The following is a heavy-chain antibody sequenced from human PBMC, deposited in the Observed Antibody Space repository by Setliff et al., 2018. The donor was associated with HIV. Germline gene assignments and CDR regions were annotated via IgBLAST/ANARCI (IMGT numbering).Heavy chain of an antibody. CDR3: ARHKSQPYYFDY. CDR2: INHSGST. Sequence: SETLSLTCAVFGGSFTDIGGSFTDYYWIWIRQPPGKGLEWIGEINHSGSTHYNPSLKSRVTISVDTSKNQFSLKLSSVTAADTAVYYCARHKSQPYYFDYWGQGTLVTVSS. CDR1: GGSFTDIGGSFTDYY. J-gene: IGHJ4*02. V-gene: IGHV4-34*01.